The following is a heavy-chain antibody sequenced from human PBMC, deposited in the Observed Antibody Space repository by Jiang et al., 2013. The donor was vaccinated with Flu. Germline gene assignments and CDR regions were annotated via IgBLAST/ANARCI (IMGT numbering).Heavy chain of an antibody. J-gene: IGHJ4*02. CDR3: ATRKFTSNWFRFDY. V-gene: IGHV1-24*01. CDR1: GWTLTEAS. CDR2: FDAGYGET. D-gene: IGHD6-13*01. Sequence: SGAEVKKPGASVKVSCKVSGWTLTEASIHWVRQAPGKGLEWMGSFDAGYGETINAQTFQGRVTMTEETSTDTAYMQLSSLTSEDTAVYFCATRKFTSNWFRFDYWGQGTLVTVSS.